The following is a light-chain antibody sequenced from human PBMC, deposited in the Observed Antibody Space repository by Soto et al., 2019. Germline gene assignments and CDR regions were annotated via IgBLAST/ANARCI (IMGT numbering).Light chain of an antibody. CDR2: DVT. V-gene: IGLV2-8*01. CDR3: TSYGGSNNFVL. CDR1: SSDVGRYNY. J-gene: IGLJ2*01. Sequence: QSALTQPPSASGSPGQSVTISCTGTSSDVGRYNYVSWYQHHTGQAPKLIIYDVTKRPSGVPDRFSGSKSGNTASLTVSGLQAEDEADYYCTSYGGSNNFVLFGGGTKVTVL.